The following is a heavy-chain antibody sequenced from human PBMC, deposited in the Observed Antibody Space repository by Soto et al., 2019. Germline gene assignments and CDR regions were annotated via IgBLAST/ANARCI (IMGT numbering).Heavy chain of an antibody. V-gene: IGHV3-30-3*01. CDR1: GFSFSTYA. Sequence: QVQLVESGGGVVQPGRSLRLSCAASGFSFSTYAMHWVRQTPGKGLEWVAVISYDGDHKYYTDSVKGRFTISRDNSKNTLYLLMNRLRSEDTAIYYCARDPATQVNDNSTGYFHFDYWGQGTLVTVSS. CDR3: ARDPATQVNDNSTGYFHFDY. J-gene: IGHJ4*02. D-gene: IGHD3-9*01. CDR2: ISYDGDHK.